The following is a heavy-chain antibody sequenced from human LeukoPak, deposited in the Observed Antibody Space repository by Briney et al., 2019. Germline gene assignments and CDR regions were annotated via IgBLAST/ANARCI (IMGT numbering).Heavy chain of an antibody. Sequence: ASVKVSCKASGYTFSDYDFNWVRQATGQGLEWMGSVNPNSGLTAYAQKFQGRVIIAWNTSTGTAYMGLSSLRSEDTAMYYCARGVWAVPSSPWFDPWGQGTLVTVSS. CDR3: ARGVWAVPSSPWFDP. CDR2: VNPNSGLT. V-gene: IGHV1-8*03. J-gene: IGHJ5*02. D-gene: IGHD2-2*01. CDR1: GYTFSDYD.